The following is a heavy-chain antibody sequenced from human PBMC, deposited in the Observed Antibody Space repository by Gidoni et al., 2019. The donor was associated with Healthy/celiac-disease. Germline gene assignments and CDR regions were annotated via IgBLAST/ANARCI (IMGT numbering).Heavy chain of an antibody. Sequence: TNYNPSLKSRVTISVDTSKNQFSLKLSSVTAADTAVYYCARDLSLTPGDSSGLDYWGQGTLVTVSS. J-gene: IGHJ4*02. D-gene: IGHD3-22*01. CDR2: T. CDR3: ARDLSLTPGDSSGLDY. V-gene: IGHV4-59*01.